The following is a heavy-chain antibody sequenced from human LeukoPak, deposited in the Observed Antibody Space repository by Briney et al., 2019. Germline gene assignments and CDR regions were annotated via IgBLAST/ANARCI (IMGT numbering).Heavy chain of an antibody. CDR2: ISPYNGET. J-gene: IGHJ5*02. Sequence: GASVKVSCKASGYSFTTYGITWVRQAPGQGLEWMGWISPYNGETNYAEKFQGRVTMTTDTSTSTAYMELRSVRSDDTAVYYCARDFYTSGSGWFDPWGQGTLVTVSS. V-gene: IGHV1-18*01. D-gene: IGHD6-19*01. CDR3: ARDFYTSGSGWFDP. CDR1: GYSFTTYG.